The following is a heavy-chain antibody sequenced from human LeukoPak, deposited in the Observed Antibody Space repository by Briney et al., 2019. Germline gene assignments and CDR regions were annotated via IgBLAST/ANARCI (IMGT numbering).Heavy chain of an antibody. D-gene: IGHD1-1*01. J-gene: IGHJ6*02. V-gene: IGHV3-66*01. CDR1: GFTVSSNY. Sequence: PGGSLRLSCAASGFTVSSNYMSWVRQAPGKGLECVSIIYSGGSTYYAGSVKGRFTISRDNLKNTLYLQMNSLRAEDTAVYYCARKTTYYYGMDVWGQGTTVTVSS. CDR3: ARKTTYYYGMDV. CDR2: IYSGGST.